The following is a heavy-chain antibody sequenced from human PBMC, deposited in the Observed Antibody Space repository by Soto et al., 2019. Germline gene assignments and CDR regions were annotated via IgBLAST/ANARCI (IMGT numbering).Heavy chain of an antibody. D-gene: IGHD3-22*01. Sequence: EVQLLESGGGLVQPGGSLRLSCAASEFTFSNYAMSWVRQAPGKGLEWVSAISYGGGTTYYADSVKGRFTISRDNSKNKRDLQMNSQRAEDKAVYYCAKNPGYYYDSTGYHFDYWGQGTLVTVSS. CDR1: EFTFSNYA. CDR2: ISYGGGTT. J-gene: IGHJ4*02. V-gene: IGHV3-23*01. CDR3: AKNPGYYYDSTGYHFDY.